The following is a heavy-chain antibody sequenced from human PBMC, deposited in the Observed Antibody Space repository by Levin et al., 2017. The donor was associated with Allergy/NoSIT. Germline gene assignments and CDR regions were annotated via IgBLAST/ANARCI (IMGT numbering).Heavy chain of an antibody. D-gene: IGHD3-9*01. Sequence: PGGSLRLSCAASGFTFRSDWMHWVRQAPGKGLVWVSRSNSDGSRIDYAGSVKGRFTISRDNAKNTLYLQMNSLRDEDTAVYYCVREMTGKNDYWGQGTLVTVSS. CDR2: SNSDGSRI. CDR3: VREMTGKNDY. J-gene: IGHJ4*02. CDR1: GFTFRSDW. V-gene: IGHV3-74*01.